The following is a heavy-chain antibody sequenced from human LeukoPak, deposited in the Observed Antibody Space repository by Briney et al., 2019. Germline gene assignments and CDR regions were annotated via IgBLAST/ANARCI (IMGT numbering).Heavy chain of an antibody. CDR3: ARGGPHYFDWLSYYFDY. V-gene: IGHV3-7*01. J-gene: IGHJ4*02. D-gene: IGHD3-9*01. Sequence: GGSLRVSCAASGFTFSSYWMSWVRQAQGKGLEWVANIKQDGSEKYYVDSVKGRFTISRDNAKNSLYLQMNSLRAEDTAVYYCARGGPHYFDWLSYYFDYWGQGTLVTVSS. CDR1: GFTFSSYW. CDR2: IKQDGSEK.